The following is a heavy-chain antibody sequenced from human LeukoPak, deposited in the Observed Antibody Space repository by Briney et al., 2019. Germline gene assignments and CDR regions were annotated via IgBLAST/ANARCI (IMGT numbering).Heavy chain of an antibody. J-gene: IGHJ3*02. CDR2: IRSKAYGGTT. V-gene: IGHV3-49*04. Sequence: GGSLRLSCAASGFTFSSYSMNWVRQAPGKGLEWVGFIRSKAYGGTTEYAASVKGRFTISRDDSKSIAYLQMNSLKTEDTAVYYCTRDLLLWFGERAFDIWGQGTMVTVSS. CDR3: TRDLLLWFGERAFDI. D-gene: IGHD3-10*01. CDR1: GFTFSSYS.